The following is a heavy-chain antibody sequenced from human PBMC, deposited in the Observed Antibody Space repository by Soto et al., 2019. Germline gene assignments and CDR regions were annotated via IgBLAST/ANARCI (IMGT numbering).Heavy chain of an antibody. CDR1: GGTFSSYT. CDR2: IIPILGIA. D-gene: IGHD6-19*01. Sequence: SVKVSCKASGGTFSSYTISWVRQAPGQGLEWMGRIIPILGIANYAQKFQGRVTITADKSTSTAYMELSSLRSEDTAVYYCARDLGGAVAGPLGWFDPWGQGTLVTVSS. CDR3: ARDLGGAVAGPLGWFDP. J-gene: IGHJ5*02. V-gene: IGHV1-69*04.